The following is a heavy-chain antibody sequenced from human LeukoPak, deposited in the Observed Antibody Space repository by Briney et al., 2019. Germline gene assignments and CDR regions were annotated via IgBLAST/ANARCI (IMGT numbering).Heavy chain of an antibody. V-gene: IGHV1-24*01. CDR3: ATVVLYSGYYFDY. CDR1: GYTLTELS. J-gene: IGHJ4*02. D-gene: IGHD5-12*01. Sequence: AAVKYACKVSGYTLTELSMHWVRQAPGKGLEWMGGFDPEDGATIYAQKFQGRVTMTEDTSTDTAYMELSSLRSEDTAVYYCATVVLYSGYYFDYWGQGTLITVAS. CDR2: FDPEDGAT.